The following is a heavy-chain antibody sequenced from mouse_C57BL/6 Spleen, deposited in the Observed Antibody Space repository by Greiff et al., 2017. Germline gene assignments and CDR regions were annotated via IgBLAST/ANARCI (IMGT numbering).Heavy chain of an antibody. CDR1: GFTFSDYG. CDR3: ARSNYGSRRGGYFDV. Sequence: EVQLMESGGGLVKPGGSLKLSCAASGFTFSDYGMHWVRQAPEKGLEWVAYISSGSSTIYYADTVKGRFTIARDNAKNTLFLQMTSLRSEDTALSDCARSNYGSRRGGYFDVWGTGTTVTVSS. CDR2: ISSGSSTI. V-gene: IGHV5-17*01. D-gene: IGHD1-1*01. J-gene: IGHJ1*03.